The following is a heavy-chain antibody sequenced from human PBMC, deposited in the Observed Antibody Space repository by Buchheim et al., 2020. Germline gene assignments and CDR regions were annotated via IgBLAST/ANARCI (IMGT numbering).Heavy chain of an antibody. J-gene: IGHJ4*02. Sequence: EVQLVESGGGLVKPGGSLRLSCAASGFTFSNAWMSWVRQVPGKGLEWVGHIKSKSDGGTRDYAAPVKGRFSISREDSENMLYVQMNSLKTEDTAVYYCTTEFYNNGYNFWGQGTL. D-gene: IGHD3-22*01. CDR3: TTEFYNNGYNF. CDR2: IKSKSDGGTR. V-gene: IGHV3-15*01. CDR1: GFTFSNAW.